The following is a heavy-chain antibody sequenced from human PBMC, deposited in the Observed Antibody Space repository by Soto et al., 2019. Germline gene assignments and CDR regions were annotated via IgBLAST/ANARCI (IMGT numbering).Heavy chain of an antibody. Sequence: EVQLWGSGGGSVQPGGSLRLSCAASGFTFSNYGMTWVRQAPGKGLEWLSATSDGSTFYRESVKGRFTMSRDDSINMLFLHMSSLRAEDTATYYCARLVPGTWFGDYWGQGILVSVSS. CDR1: GFTFSNYG. CDR3: ARLVPGTWFGDY. D-gene: IGHD6-19*01. J-gene: IGHJ4*02. CDR2: TSDGST. V-gene: IGHV3-23*01.